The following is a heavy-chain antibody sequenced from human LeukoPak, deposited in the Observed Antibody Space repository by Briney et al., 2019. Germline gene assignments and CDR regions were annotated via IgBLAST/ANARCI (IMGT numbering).Heavy chain of an antibody. CDR2: ISGSGGST. D-gene: IGHD4-23*01. J-gene: IGHJ4*02. CDR1: GFTFSSYA. Sequence: GGSLRLSCAASGFTFSSYAMSWVRQAPGKGLEWVSAISGSGGSTYYADSVKGRFTISRDNSKNTLYLQMNSLRAEDTAVYYCARDRGKDYFGDWGQGTQVTVSS. V-gene: IGHV3-23*01. CDR3: ARDRGKDYFGD.